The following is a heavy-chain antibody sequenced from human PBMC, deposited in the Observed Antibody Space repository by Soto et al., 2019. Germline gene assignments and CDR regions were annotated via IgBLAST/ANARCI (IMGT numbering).Heavy chain of an antibody. CDR3: AKNEGPGVRGAATDF. Sequence: GGSLRLSCVVSGFTFTSHSMTWVRQAPGKGLEWVSSISAGSSYIFYAGSVEGRFTTSRDNAKNSLYLQMSSLRTEDTALYFCAKNEGPGVRGAATDFWGQGTLVTVSS. CDR2: ISAGSSYI. V-gene: IGHV3-21*01. J-gene: IGHJ4*02. D-gene: IGHD3-10*01. CDR1: GFTFTSHS.